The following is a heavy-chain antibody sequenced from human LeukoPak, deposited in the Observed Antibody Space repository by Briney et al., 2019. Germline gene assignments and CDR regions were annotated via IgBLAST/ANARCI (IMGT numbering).Heavy chain of an antibody. CDR3: ARDSLNPYYFDY. Sequence: GESLRLSCVASGFTFTDHPMNWVRQAPGKGLEWVSSISSSSSYIYYADSVKGRFTISRDNAKNSLYLQMNSLRAEDTAVYYCARDSLNPYYFDYWGQGTLVTVSS. J-gene: IGHJ4*02. D-gene: IGHD1-14*01. V-gene: IGHV3-21*01. CDR2: ISSSSSYI. CDR1: GFTFTDHP.